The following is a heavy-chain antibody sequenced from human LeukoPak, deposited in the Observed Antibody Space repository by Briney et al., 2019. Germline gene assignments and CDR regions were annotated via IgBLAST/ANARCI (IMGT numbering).Heavy chain of an antibody. V-gene: IGHV3-23*01. J-gene: IGHJ4*02. CDR3: AKQGSSSWYYFDC. Sequence: GGSLRLSCAASGFTFNSYAMSWVRQAPGKGLEWVSAISGSSGRTYYADSVKGRFTISRDNSKNTLYLQMNSLRAEDTAVYYCAKQGSSSWYYFDCWGQGTLVTLSS. D-gene: IGHD6-13*01. CDR2: ISGSSGRT. CDR1: GFTFNSYA.